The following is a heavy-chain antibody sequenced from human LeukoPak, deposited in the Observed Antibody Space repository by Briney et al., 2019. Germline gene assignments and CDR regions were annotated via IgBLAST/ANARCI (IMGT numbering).Heavy chain of an antibody. Sequence: PGGSLRLSCAASGITFSSYWMSWVRQAPGKGLEWVANIKEDGSEKHYVDSVKSRFTISRDNAKNSLYLQMNSLRAEDTAVYYCARADGVGVVTPYFQHWGQGTLVTVSS. V-gene: IGHV3-7*01. CDR3: ARADGVGVVTPYFQH. CDR2: IKEDGSEK. CDR1: GITFSSYW. J-gene: IGHJ1*01. D-gene: IGHD4-23*01.